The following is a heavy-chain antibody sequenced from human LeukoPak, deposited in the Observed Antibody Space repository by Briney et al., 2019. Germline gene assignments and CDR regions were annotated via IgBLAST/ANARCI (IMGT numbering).Heavy chain of an antibody. CDR1: GGSISSGSYY. CDR2: IYTSGST. V-gene: IGHV4-61*02. Sequence: SQTLSLTCTVSGGSISSGSYYWSWIRQPAGKGLEWIGRIYTSGSTNYNPSLKSRVTISVDTSKNQFSLKLSSVTAADTAVYYCASRGYSYENYYYYYYMDVWGKGTTVTVSS. CDR3: ASRGYSYENYYYYYYMDV. D-gene: IGHD5-18*01. J-gene: IGHJ6*03.